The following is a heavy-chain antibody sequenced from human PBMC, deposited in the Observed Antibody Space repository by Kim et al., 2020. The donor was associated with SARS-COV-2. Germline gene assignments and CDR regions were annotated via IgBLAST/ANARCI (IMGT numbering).Heavy chain of an antibody. D-gene: IGHD1-26*01. J-gene: IGHJ4*02. CDR2: ISSHSSTI. CDR3: VRATGNYWGHFDQ. V-gene: IGHV3-48*03. Sequence: GGSLRLSCAASGFTFSNHEMNWVRQAPGKGPEWVSYISSHSSTIRYADSVKSRFTISRDNAKNSLYLQMNSLRAEDTAVYFCVRATGNYWGHFDQWGQGTLVTVSS. CDR1: GFTFSNHE.